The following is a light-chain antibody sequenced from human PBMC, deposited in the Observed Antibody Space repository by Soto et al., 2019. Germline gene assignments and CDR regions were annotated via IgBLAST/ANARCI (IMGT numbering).Light chain of an antibody. CDR2: GAS. CDR3: QQYGTSPFT. CDR1: QSVTGSF. J-gene: IGKJ3*01. Sequence: EIVLTQSPGTLSSSPGERATLSCRASQSVTGSFLAWYQQKPGQAPRLLIYGASSRATGVPDRFSGSGSGTDFTLTISRLEPADFAVYYCQQYGTSPFTFGPGTKVDIK. V-gene: IGKV3-20*01.